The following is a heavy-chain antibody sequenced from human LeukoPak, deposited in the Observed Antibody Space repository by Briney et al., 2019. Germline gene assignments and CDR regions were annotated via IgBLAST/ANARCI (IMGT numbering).Heavy chain of an antibody. Sequence: SETLSLTCTVSGGSISSYYWSWIRQPPGKGLEWIGYIYYSGSTNYNPSLKSRVTISVDTSKNQFSLKLSSVTAADTAVYYCARDGSSGTGAFDIWGQGTMVTVSS. J-gene: IGHJ3*02. V-gene: IGHV4-59*01. CDR3: ARDGSSGTGAFDI. D-gene: IGHD3-22*01. CDR1: GGSISSYY. CDR2: IYYSGST.